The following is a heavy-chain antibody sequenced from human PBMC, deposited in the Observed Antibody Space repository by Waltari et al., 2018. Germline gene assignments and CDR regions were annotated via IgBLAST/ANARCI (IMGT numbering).Heavy chain of an antibody. V-gene: IGHV4-61*02. D-gene: IGHD6-13*01. CDR1: GGSISSGSYY. CDR2: IYTSGST. CDR3: ARDSRSIAAAPVFFYWYFDL. Sequence: QVQLQESGPGLVKPSQTLSLTCTVSGGSISSGSYYWSWIRQPAGKGLEWIGRIYTSGSTNYNPSLESRVTISVGTSKNQFSLKLSSVTAADTAVYYCARDSRSIAAAPVFFYWYFDLWGRGTLVTVSS. J-gene: IGHJ2*01.